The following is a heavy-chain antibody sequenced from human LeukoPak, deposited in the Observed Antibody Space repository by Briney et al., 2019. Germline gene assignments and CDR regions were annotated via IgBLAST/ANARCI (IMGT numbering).Heavy chain of an antibody. J-gene: IGHJ6*02. V-gene: IGHV7-4-1*02. Sequence: ASVRVSCKASGYNFNSHAMTWVRQAPGQGLEWMGWINTNTGNPTYAQGFTGRFVFSLDTSVSTAYLQISSLKAEDTAVYYCARDREEQYYYGMDVWGQGTTVTVSS. CDR3: ARDREEQYYYGMDV. CDR2: INTNTGNP. D-gene: IGHD1/OR15-1a*01. CDR1: GYNFNSHA.